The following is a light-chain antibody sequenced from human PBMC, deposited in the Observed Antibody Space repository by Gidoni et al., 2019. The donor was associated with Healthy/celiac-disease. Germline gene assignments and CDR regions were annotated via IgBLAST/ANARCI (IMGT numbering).Light chain of an antibody. V-gene: IGLV2-23*01. CDR3: CSYAGSSTLV. CDR2: EGS. J-gene: IGLJ2*01. Sequence: QSALTQPASVSVSPGQSITLSCTGTSSDVGSYNLFSWYQQHPGKAPKLMIYEGSKRPSGVSNRFSGSKSGNTASLTISGLQAEDEADYYCCSYAGSSTLVFGGGTKLTVL. CDR1: SSDVGSYNL.